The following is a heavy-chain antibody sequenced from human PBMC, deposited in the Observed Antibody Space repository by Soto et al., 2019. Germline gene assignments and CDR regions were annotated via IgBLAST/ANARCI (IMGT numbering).Heavy chain of an antibody. CDR2: IIPIFGTA. Sequence: ASVKVSCKASGGTFSSYAISWVRQAPGQGLEWMGGIIPIFGTANYAQKFQGRVTITADESTSTAYMELSSLRSEDTAVYYCARGIGITIFGVVTPPAYMDVWGQGTTVTVSS. CDR3: ARGIGITIFGVVTPPAYMDV. V-gene: IGHV1-69*13. CDR1: GGTFSSYA. J-gene: IGHJ6*02. D-gene: IGHD3-3*01.